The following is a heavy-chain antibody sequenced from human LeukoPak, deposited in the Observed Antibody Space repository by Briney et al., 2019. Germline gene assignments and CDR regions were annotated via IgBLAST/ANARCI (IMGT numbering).Heavy chain of an antibody. CDR3: AKMATCGGDCYYDY. V-gene: IGHV3-23*01. CDR2: ISGSGGST. Sequence: PGGSLRLSCAASRFTFSSYAMNWVRQAPGKGLEWVSAISGSGGSTYYADSVKGRFTISRDNSKNTLYLQMNSLRAEDTVVYYCAKMATCGGDCYYDYRGQGTLVTVSS. D-gene: IGHD2-21*02. J-gene: IGHJ4*02. CDR1: RFTFSSYA.